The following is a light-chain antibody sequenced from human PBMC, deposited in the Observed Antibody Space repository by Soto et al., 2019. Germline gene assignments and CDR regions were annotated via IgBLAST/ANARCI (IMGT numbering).Light chain of an antibody. V-gene: IGKV1-39*01. Sequence: DIQMTQSPSSLSASVGDRVTITCRASQSISSYLNWYQQKPGKAAKLLIYGASSLQSGVPSRFSGRGSGTYLTLTISSLQPDYHATYYCQQGYSPPFTFGGGTKVEIK. CDR1: QSISSY. CDR2: GAS. J-gene: IGKJ4*01. CDR3: QQGYSPPFT.